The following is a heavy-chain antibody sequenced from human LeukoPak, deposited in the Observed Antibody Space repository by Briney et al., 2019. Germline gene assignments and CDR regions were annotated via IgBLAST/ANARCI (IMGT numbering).Heavy chain of an antibody. CDR1: GFTFSTYA. CDR2: VSGSGYSS. D-gene: IGHD5-18*01. J-gene: IGHJ4*02. Sequence: GGSLRLSCAASGFTFSTYAMNWVRQAPGKGLEWVSSVSGSGYSSYYAESVKGRFTISRDNSKNTLYLQMNGLRAEDTAVYYCAKGQDSYGHPFDYWGQGALVTVSS. CDR3: AKGQDSYGHPFDY. V-gene: IGHV3-23*01.